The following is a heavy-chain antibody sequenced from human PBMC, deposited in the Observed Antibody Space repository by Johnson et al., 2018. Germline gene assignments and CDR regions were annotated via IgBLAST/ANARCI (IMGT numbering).Heavy chain of an antibody. CDR1: GASISSSTW. V-gene: IGHV4-4*02. CDR3: ARDLGGI. Sequence: QVQLQESGPGLVKPSGTLSLTCAVSGASISSSTWWSWVRQPPGKGLEWIGEINQRGSANYHPSPKGRGTISVDKSNNQFSLKLTSVTAADTAVYYRARDLGGIWGQGTMVTVSS. D-gene: IGHD4-23*01. CDR2: INQRGSA. J-gene: IGHJ3*02.